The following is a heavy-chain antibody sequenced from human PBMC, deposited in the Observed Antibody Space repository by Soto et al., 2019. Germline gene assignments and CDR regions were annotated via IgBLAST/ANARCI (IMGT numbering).Heavy chain of an antibody. J-gene: IGHJ4*02. CDR2: IVPILGVT. D-gene: IGHD3-22*01. V-gene: IGHV1-69*02. CDR3: ARVDRSGYYYF. CDR1: GGTFSNYP. Sequence: QVQLVQSGAEVKKPGSSVKVSCKVSGGTFSNYPISWVRQAPGQGLEWMGRIVPILGVTDYAQNFQGRVTISGDKHPTTPYMELRSLRSADTAFFYCARVDRSGYYYFWGQGPLVTVAS.